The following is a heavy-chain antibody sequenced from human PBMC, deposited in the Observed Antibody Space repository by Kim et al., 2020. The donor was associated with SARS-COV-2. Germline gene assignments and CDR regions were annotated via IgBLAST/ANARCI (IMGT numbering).Heavy chain of an antibody. CDR3: ARKDCSGGSCAFDP. Sequence: YADSVKCRFTISRDNAKNTLYLQMNSLRAEDTAVYYCARKDCSGGSCAFDPWGQGTLVTVSS. D-gene: IGHD2-15*01. V-gene: IGHV3-74*01. J-gene: IGHJ5*02.